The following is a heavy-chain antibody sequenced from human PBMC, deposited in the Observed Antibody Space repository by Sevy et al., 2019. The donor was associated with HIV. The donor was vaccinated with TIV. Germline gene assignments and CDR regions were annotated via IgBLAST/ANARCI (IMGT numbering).Heavy chain of an antibody. V-gene: IGHV4-34*01. CDR1: GGSFSGYY. D-gene: IGHD3-16*02. Sequence: SETLSLTCAVYGGSFSGYYRSWIRQPPGKGLEWIGEINHSGSTNYNPSLKSRVTISVDTSKNQFSLKLSSVTAADTAVYYCARGALPGLGVTANYNWFDPWGQGTLVTVSS. J-gene: IGHJ5*02. CDR3: ARGALPGLGVTANYNWFDP. CDR2: INHSGST.